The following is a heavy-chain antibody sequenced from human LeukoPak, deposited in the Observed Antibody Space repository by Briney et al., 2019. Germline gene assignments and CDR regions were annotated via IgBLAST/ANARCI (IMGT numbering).Heavy chain of an antibody. J-gene: IGHJ4*02. Sequence: GGSLRLSCAASGFTFSSYSMNWVRQAPGKGLEWVSYISSSSSTIYYADSVKGRFTISRDNAKSSLYLQMNSLRAEDTAVYYCARDDYDFWSGFPPFDYWGQGTLVTVSS. CDR3: ARDDYDFWSGFPPFDY. V-gene: IGHV3-48*01. CDR1: GFTFSSYS. CDR2: ISSSSSTI. D-gene: IGHD3-3*01.